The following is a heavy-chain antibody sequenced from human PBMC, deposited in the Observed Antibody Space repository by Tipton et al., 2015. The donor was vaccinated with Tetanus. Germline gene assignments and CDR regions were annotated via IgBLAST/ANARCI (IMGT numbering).Heavy chain of an antibody. D-gene: IGHD3-10*01. CDR1: GGTFSSYA. CDR3: GRASGYHYGSGSYYSGEDY. CDR2: IIPIFGTA. J-gene: IGHJ4*02. Sequence: QSGAEVKKPGSSVKVSCKASGGTFSSYAISWVRQAPGQGLEWMGGIIPIFGTANYAQKFQGRVTITADKSTSTAYMEVRSLTYDDTAVYYCGRASGYHYGSGSYYSGEDYWGQGTLVTVSS. V-gene: IGHV1-69*06.